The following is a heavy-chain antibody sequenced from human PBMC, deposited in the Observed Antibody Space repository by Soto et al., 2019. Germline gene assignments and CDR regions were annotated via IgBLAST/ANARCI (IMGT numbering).Heavy chain of an antibody. D-gene: IGHD3-3*01. CDR2: ITDSSDTV. J-gene: IGHJ4*02. CDR1: GFSLINYN. CDR3: ARDFGHGYYLDY. V-gene: IGHV3-48*02. Sequence: GGSLRLSCVSSGFSLINYNMNWVRQAPGKGLEWVSYITDSSDTVHYADSVRGRFTISRDNAESSLYLQMNSLRDEDTAVYFCARDFGHGYYLDYWGRGTLVTVSS.